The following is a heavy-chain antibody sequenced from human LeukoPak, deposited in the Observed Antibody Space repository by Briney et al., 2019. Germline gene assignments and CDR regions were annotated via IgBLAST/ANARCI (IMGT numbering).Heavy chain of an antibody. Sequence: PGGSLRLSCAASGFRFSDFTMTWVRQAPGKGPEWVSAIGGRGGSTYYADSLGGRFIISRDNSKDMVYLQMNRLNVEETATYYCGKEGGAWGQGTKVTVSS. J-gene: IGHJ5*02. CDR3: GKEGGA. V-gene: IGHV3-23*01. CDR2: IGGRGGST. D-gene: IGHD3-16*01. CDR1: GFRFSDFT.